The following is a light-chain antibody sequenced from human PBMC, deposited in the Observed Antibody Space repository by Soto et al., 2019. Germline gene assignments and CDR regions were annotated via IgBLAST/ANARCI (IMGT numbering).Light chain of an antibody. J-gene: IGKJ2*01. CDR3: QQYGSSPPYT. CDR2: GAS. Sequence: EIVLTQSPGTLSLSPGARATLSCRASQSVSSSYLAWYQQKPGHAPRLLIYGASSRATGIPDSFSGSGAGTVFTLTISRLEPEDFVVYYCQQYGSSPPYTFGQGTKLEIK. CDR1: QSVSSSY. V-gene: IGKV3-20*01.